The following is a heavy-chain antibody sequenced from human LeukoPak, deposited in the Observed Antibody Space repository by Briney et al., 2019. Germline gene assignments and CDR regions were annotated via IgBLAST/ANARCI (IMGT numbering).Heavy chain of an antibody. CDR1: GYTFTGYY. J-gene: IGHJ4*02. CDR2: IIPIFGTA. Sequence: SVKVSCKASGYTFTGYYMHWVRQAPGQGLEWMGGIIPIFGTANYAQKFQGRVTITADESTSTAYMELSSLRSEDTAVYYCARGGGYCSGGSCYSNPFDYWGQGTLVTVSS. V-gene: IGHV1-69*13. CDR3: ARGGGYCSGGSCYSNPFDY. D-gene: IGHD2-15*01.